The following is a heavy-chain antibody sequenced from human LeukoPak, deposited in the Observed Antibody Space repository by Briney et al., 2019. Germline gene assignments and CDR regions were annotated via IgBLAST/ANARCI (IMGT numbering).Heavy chain of an antibody. CDR3: ARHGFEYLVDTNTHYYYMDV. V-gene: IGHV4-34*01. J-gene: IGHJ6*03. Sequence: SETLSLSCTVSGGSFSGYYWTWIRQFPGKGLEWIGEMNDRGTTNRNPSLRSRVTMSVDPSQNQFSLTLNSVTAADTAVYFCARHGFEYLVDTNTHYYYMDVWGKGTTVTVSS. D-gene: IGHD6-6*01. CDR2: MNDRGTT. CDR1: GGSFSGYY.